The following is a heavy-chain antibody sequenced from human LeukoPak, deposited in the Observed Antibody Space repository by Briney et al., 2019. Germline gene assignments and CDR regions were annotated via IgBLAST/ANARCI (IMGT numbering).Heavy chain of an antibody. J-gene: IGHJ3*02. V-gene: IGHV3-30*02. CDR3: AKDVDVAAARRGDAFDM. D-gene: IGHD2-15*01. CDR1: GFTFSSYG. CDR2: IRYDGSNK. Sequence: GGSLRLSCAASGFTFSSYGMHWVHQAPGKGLEWVAFIRYDGSNKYYTDSVKDRFTISRDNSKNTLYLQMNSLRVEDTAVYYCAKDVDVAAARRGDAFDMWGQGTMVTVSS.